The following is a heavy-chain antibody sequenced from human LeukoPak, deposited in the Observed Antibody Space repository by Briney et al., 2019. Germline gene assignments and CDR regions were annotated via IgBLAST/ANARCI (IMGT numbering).Heavy chain of an antibody. J-gene: IGHJ5*02. D-gene: IGHD2-15*01. CDR1: GGSISSSSYY. CDR2: ISYSGST. Sequence: PSETLSLTCTVSGGSISSSSYYWDWIRQPPGKGLEWIGSISYSGSTYYNPSLKSRVTISVDTSKNQFSLKLSSVTAADTAVYYCARHVVVVVAAKGNWFDPWGQGTLVTVSS. CDR3: ARHVVVVVAAKGNWFDP. V-gene: IGHV4-39*01.